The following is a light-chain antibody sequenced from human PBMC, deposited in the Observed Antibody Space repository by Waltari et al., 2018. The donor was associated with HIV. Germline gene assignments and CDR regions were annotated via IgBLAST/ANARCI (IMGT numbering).Light chain of an antibody. Sequence: DIQMTQSPSSLSASVGDSVTITCRASQNILTYLNWYRQKPGKAPNLLIYAASSLQSGVPSRFSGSGSGTDFTLTISDLQPEDFATYYCQQSYTTPRTFGQGTKVQI. CDR3: QQSYTTPRT. J-gene: IGKJ1*01. CDR1: QNILTY. CDR2: AAS. V-gene: IGKV1-39*01.